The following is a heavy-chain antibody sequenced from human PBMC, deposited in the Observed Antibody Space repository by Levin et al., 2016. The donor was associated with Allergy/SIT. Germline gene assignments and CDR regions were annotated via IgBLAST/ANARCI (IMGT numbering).Heavy chain of an antibody. V-gene: IGHV1-8*02. J-gene: IGHJ1*01. CDR3: ARGHDSSSSIQH. D-gene: IGHD6-13*01. Sequence: ASVKVSCKTSEYTFNNYYIHWVRQAPGQGLEWMGWMKPNSGITGYGEKFQGRVTLTRNTSISTAYMELSSLRSEDTAVYFCARGHDSSSSIQHWGLGTLVTVSS. CDR2: MKPNSGIT. CDR1: EYTFNNYY.